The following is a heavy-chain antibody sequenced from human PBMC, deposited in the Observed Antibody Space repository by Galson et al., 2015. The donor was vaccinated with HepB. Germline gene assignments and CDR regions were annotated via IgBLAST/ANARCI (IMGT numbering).Heavy chain of an antibody. CDR1: GFILNAYG. D-gene: IGHD5-18*01. Sequence: SLRLSCAASGFILNAYGVHWVRQAPGKGLEWVAYIRHDGNDEKYLESVKGRFTISRDNSKNMVSLQMNSLGAEDTAVYYCATSAATSTAINDQRAGPWCQGTLVIVSS. CDR2: IRHDGNDE. CDR3: ATSAATSTAINDQRAGP. V-gene: IGHV3-30*02. J-gene: IGHJ5*02.